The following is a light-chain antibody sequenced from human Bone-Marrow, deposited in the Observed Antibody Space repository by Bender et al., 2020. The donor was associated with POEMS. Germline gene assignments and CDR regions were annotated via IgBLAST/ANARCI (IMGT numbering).Light chain of an antibody. Sequence: QSALTQPASVSGSPGQSITISCTGTSIDIGKYDYVSWYQHHPGKAPKLIIYEVTKRPSGVSDRFSGSKSGYTASLTISGLQAEDEADYYCSSYTSSTTLVFGGGTKLTVL. J-gene: IGLJ2*01. CDR1: SIDIGKYDY. V-gene: IGLV2-14*02. CDR3: SSYTSSTTLV. CDR2: EVT.